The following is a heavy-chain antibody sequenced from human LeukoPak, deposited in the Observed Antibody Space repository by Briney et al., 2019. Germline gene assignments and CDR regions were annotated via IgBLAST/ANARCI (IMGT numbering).Heavy chain of an antibody. D-gene: IGHD2-21*02. CDR2: ISSSGSTI. V-gene: IGHV3-48*03. Sequence: GGSLRLSCAASGFTLSSYEMNWVRQAPGMGLEWVSYISSSGSTIYYADSVKGRFTISRDNAKNSLYLQMNSLRAEDTAVYYCAREDSDIVVVTVHGERYFDYWGQGTLVTVSS. CDR1: GFTLSSYE. CDR3: AREDSDIVVVTVHGERYFDY. J-gene: IGHJ4*02.